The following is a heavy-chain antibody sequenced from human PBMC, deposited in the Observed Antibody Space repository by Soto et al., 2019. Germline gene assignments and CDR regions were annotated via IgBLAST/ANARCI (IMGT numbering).Heavy chain of an antibody. CDR2: IKNKIDGGTT. V-gene: IGHV3-15*01. J-gene: IGHJ4*02. CDR3: TTDPGSGDNVRG. D-gene: IGHD3-16*01. CDR1: GFTFSYAW. Sequence: EVQLVESGGGLVKPGGSLRLSCAATGFTFSYAWMSWVRQAPGKGLEWVGRIKNKIDGGTTDYAEPVKGRFIISRDDSENTLYLQMYSLKTEDTAVYYCTTDPGSGDNVRGWGQGTLVTVSS.